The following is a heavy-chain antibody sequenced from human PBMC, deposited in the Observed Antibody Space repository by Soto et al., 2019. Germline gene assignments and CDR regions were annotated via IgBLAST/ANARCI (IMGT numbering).Heavy chain of an antibody. J-gene: IGHJ6*02. CDR2: IIPIFGTA. CDR1: GGTFSSYA. D-gene: IGHD3-9*01. CDR3: ARDDFRDILTGYSNYYYGMDV. Sequence: SVKVSCKASGGTFSSYAISWVRQAPGQGLEWMGGIIPIFGTANYAQKFQGRVTITADESTSTAYMELSSLRSEDTAVYYCARDDFRDILTGYSNYYYGMDVWGQ. V-gene: IGHV1-69*13.